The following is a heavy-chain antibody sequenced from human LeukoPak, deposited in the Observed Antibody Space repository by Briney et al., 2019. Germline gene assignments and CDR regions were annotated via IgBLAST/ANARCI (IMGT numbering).Heavy chain of an antibody. J-gene: IGHJ4*02. CDR2: IYYSGST. Sequence: SETLSLTCTVSGDSISGHYWSWIRQPPGRGLEWIGYIYYSGSTDYNPSLKRRVTISVDTSKNQFSLKLSSVTAADTAVYYCARTYHYGSGSYFLFDFWGQGTLVTVSS. D-gene: IGHD3-10*01. CDR1: GDSISGHY. CDR3: ARTYHYGSGSYFLFDF. V-gene: IGHV4-59*11.